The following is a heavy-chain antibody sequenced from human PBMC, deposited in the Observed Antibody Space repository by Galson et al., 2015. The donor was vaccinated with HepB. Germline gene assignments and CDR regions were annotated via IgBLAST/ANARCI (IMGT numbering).Heavy chain of an antibody. CDR3: AREAEGLRLGELSPYFDY. V-gene: IGHV3-48*03. CDR1: GFTFSSYE. CDR2: ISSSGSTI. D-gene: IGHD3-16*02. Sequence: SLRLSCAASGFTFSSYEMNWVRQAPGKGLEWVSYISSSGSTIYYADSVKGRFTISRDNAKNSLYLQMNSLRAEDTAVYYCAREAEGLRLGELSPYFDYWVQGTLVTVSS. J-gene: IGHJ4*02.